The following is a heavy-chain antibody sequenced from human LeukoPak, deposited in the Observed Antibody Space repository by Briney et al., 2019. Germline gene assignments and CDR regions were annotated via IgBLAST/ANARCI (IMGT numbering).Heavy chain of an antibody. D-gene: IGHD3-10*01. Sequence: GGSLRLSCAASGFTFSNYEMNWVRQAPGKGLEWVSYISTSGSNIYYADSVEGRFTISRDNAKNSLYLQMNSLRAEDTAVYYCARGSGWTFDIWGQGTMVTVSS. CDR3: ARGSGWTFDI. CDR2: ISTSGSNI. CDR1: GFTFSNYE. J-gene: IGHJ3*02. V-gene: IGHV3-48*03.